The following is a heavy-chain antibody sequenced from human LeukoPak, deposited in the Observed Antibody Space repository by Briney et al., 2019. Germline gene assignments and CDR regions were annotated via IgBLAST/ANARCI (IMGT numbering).Heavy chain of an antibody. D-gene: IGHD3-10*01. Sequence: SETLTLTCIVSGGSIKSYWSWIRQPAGKGLEWIGRISGSGTITYNPALQSRLTISIDTSKNQFSLKLMSVTAADTAVYYCARDSGTTGEVKFDPWGQGILVTVSS. J-gene: IGHJ5*02. CDR3: ARDSGTTGEVKFDP. CDR2: ISGSGTI. V-gene: IGHV4-4*07. CDR1: GGSIKSY.